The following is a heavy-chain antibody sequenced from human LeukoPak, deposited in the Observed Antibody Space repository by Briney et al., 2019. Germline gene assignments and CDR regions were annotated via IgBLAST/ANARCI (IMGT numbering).Heavy chain of an antibody. V-gene: IGHV5-51*01. CDR1: KYTFTKSW. Sequence: GESLKISCKGSKYTFTKSWIGWVRQMPGKGLEWMGLIYPGDSDTRYSLSFEGQVTISADKSINTAYLQWSSLKASDTAMYYCVRRGHGDNWFDPWGQGTLVTVSS. D-gene: IGHD3-16*01. CDR3: VRRGHGDNWFDP. CDR2: IYPGDSDT. J-gene: IGHJ5*02.